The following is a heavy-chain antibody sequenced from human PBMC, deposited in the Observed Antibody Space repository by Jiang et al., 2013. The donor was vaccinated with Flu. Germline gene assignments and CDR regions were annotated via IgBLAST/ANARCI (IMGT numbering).Heavy chain of an antibody. CDR3: AREEVRGVIKLRLDWFDP. Sequence: SGDSVSSNSAAWNWIRQSPSRGLEWLGRTYYRSKWYNDYAVSVKSRITINPDTSKNQFSLQLNSVTPEDTAVYYCAREEVRGVIKLRLDWFDPWGQGTLVTVSS. J-gene: IGHJ5*02. CDR1: GDSVSSNSAA. CDR2: TYYRSKWYN. D-gene: IGHD3-10*01. V-gene: IGHV6-1*01.